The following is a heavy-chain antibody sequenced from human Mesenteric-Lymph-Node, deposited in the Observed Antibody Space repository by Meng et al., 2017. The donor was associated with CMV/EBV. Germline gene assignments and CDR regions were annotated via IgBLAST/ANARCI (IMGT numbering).Heavy chain of an antibody. CDR2: ISYDGSKK. V-gene: IGHV3-30-3*01. Sequence: GGSLRLSCAASGFTFSSYAMHWVRQAPGKGLEWVAVISYDGSKKYYADSVKGRFTISRDNSKNTLYLQMNSLRAEDTAVYYCAGGGGYDAYYWGQGTLVTVSS. CDR1: GFTFSSYA. D-gene: IGHD5-12*01. CDR3: AGGGGYDAYY. J-gene: IGHJ4*02.